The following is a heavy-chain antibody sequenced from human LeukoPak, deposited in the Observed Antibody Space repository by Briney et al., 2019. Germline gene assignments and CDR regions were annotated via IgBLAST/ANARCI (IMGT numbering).Heavy chain of an antibody. D-gene: IGHD2-2*01. CDR3: AKAVVIVPTATPFDY. J-gene: IGHJ4*02. CDR2: VGPSGART. V-gene: IGHV3-23*01. Sequence: GGSLRLSCAASGFTFSHHGMNWVRQAPGKGLEWVSGVGPSGARTYYADSVKGRFTVSRDNSKNTLYMQMDSLRAEDTAVYYCAKAVVIVPTATPFDYWGQGTLVTVSS. CDR1: GFTFSHHG.